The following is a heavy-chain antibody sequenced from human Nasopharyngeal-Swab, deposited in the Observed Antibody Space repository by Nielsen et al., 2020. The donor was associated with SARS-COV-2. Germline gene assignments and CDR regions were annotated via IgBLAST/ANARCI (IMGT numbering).Heavy chain of an antibody. D-gene: IGHD3-3*01. CDR1: GFTFKNYN. Sequence: GGSLRLSCAASGFTFKNYNFNWVRQATGKGLEGVSSISSSSSYIYYADSVKGRFTISRDNAKNSLYLQMNSLRAEDTAVYYCARDGLDYDFWSAYFMDVWGQGTTVTVSS. CDR2: ISSSSSYI. V-gene: IGHV3-21*01. CDR3: ARDGLDYDFWSAYFMDV. J-gene: IGHJ6*02.